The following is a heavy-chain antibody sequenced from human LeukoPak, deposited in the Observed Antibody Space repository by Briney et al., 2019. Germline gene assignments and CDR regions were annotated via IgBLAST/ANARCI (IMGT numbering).Heavy chain of an antibody. CDR2: IYSGGSP. Sequence: GGSLRLSCAASGFPVSSNYISCVREAPGGGVEWVSVIYSGGSPFYAASVEGRFTISRDNSKNTRSLQMNILRAEDTTVYYCARGARLTMVRGVIRDYYMDVWGKGTTVTISS. J-gene: IGHJ6*03. D-gene: IGHD3-10*01. V-gene: IGHV3-53*01. CDR1: GFPVSSNY. CDR3: ARGARLTMVRGVIRDYYMDV.